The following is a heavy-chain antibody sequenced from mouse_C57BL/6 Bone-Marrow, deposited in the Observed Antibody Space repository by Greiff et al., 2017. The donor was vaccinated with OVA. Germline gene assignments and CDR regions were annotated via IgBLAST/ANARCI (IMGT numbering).Heavy chain of an antibody. CDR1: GFNIKDDY. Sequence: EVQLQQSGAELVRPGASVKLSCTASGFNIKDDYMHWVKQRPEQGLEWIGWIDPENGDTEYASKFQGKATITADTSSNTAYLQLSSLTSEDTAVYYCTTRGGYDYDDGWAMDYWGQGTSVTVSS. CDR2: IDPENGDT. J-gene: IGHJ4*01. D-gene: IGHD2-4*01. CDR3: TTRGGYDYDDGWAMDY. V-gene: IGHV14-4*01.